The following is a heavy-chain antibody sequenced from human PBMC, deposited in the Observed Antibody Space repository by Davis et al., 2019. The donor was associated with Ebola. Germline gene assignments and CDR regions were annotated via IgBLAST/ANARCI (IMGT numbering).Heavy chain of an antibody. CDR3: AGYCSSTSCHFDY. Sequence: PSETLSLTCAVSGGSISSSNWWSWVRQPPGKELEWIGEINHSGSTNYNPSLKSRVTISVDTSKNQFSLKLSSVTAADTAVYYCAGYCSSTSCHFDYWGQGTLVTVSS. CDR1: GGSISSSNW. D-gene: IGHD2-2*01. CDR2: INHSGST. V-gene: IGHV4-4*02. J-gene: IGHJ4*02.